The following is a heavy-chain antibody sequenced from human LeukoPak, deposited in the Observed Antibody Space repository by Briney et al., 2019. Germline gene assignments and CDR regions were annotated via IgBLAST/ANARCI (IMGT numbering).Heavy chain of an antibody. V-gene: IGHV3-11*06. J-gene: IGHJ3*02. CDR3: ARAIGEGEIGAFDI. CDR2: ISSSSSYT. Sequence: GGSLRLSCAASGFTFSDYYMSWIRQAPGKGLEWVSYISSSSSYTNYADSVKGRFTISRDNAKNSLYLQMNSLRAEDTAVYYCARAIGEGEIGAFDIWGQGTMVTVSS. D-gene: IGHD3-10*01. CDR1: GFTFSDYY.